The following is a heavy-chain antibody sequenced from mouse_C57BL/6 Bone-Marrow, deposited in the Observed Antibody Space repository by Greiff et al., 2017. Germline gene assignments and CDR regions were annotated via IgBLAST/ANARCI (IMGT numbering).Heavy chain of an antibody. CDR2: INPNNGGT. J-gene: IGHJ1*03. CDR3: ARYPFLYDYDGRKWYFDV. D-gene: IGHD2-4*01. Sequence: EVKLQQSGPELVKPGASVKISCKASGYTFTDYYMNWVKQSHGKSLEWIGDINPNNGGTSYNQKFKGKATLTVDKSSSTAYMELRSLTSEDSAVYDCARYPFLYDYDGRKWYFDVWGTGTTVTVSS. V-gene: IGHV1-26*01. CDR1: GYTFTDYY.